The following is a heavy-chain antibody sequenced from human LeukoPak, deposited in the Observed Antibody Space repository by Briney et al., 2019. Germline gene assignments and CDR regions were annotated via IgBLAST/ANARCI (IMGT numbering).Heavy chain of an antibody. CDR2: INPSGGST. CDR1: GYTFTSYY. CDR3: ARAPTGSSGWYFYFDY. V-gene: IGHV1-46*01. Sequence: ASVKVSCKASGYTFTSYYMHWVRQAPGQGLEWMGIINPSGGSTSYAQKFQGRVTMTRDMSTSTVYMELSSLRSEDTAVYYCARAPTGSSGWYFYFDYWGQGTLVTVSS. D-gene: IGHD6-19*01. J-gene: IGHJ4*02.